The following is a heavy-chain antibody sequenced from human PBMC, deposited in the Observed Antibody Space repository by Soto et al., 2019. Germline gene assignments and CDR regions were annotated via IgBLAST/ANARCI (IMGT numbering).Heavy chain of an antibody. CDR1: GFTVSSNY. V-gene: IGHV3-53*01. D-gene: IGHD3-22*01. CDR3: ARVSGYDSSGHYY. J-gene: IGHJ4*02. CDR2: IYSGGST. Sequence: EVQLVESGGGLIQPGGSLRLSCAASGFTVSSNYMSWVRQAPGKGLEWVSVIYSGGSTYYADSVKGRFTISRDNSKNTLYLQMNSLRAEDTAVYYCARVSGYDSSGHYYWGQGTLVTVSS.